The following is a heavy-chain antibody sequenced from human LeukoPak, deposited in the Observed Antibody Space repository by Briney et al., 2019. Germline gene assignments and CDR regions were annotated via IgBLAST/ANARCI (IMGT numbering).Heavy chain of an antibody. Sequence: PSQTLSLTCTVYGGSFSGYYWSWIRQPPGKGLEWIGEINHSRSTNYNPSLKSRVTISVDTSKNQFSLKLSSVTAADTAVYYCARGPYYDSSGYTYYYYYYMDVWGKGTTVTVSS. CDR1: GGSFSGYY. D-gene: IGHD3-22*01. CDR3: ARGPYYDSSGYTYYYYYYMDV. J-gene: IGHJ6*03. V-gene: IGHV4-34*01. CDR2: INHSRST.